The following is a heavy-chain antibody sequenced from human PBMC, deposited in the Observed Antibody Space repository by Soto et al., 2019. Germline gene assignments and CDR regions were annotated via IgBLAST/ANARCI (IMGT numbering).Heavy chain of an antibody. CDR3: ARGLLSCHTPSRYCSGGPQKGGYTDV. CDR1: GGSFSGYY. Sequence: PSETLSLTCAVYGGSFSGYYWIWIRQPTGKGLEWIGEINHSGSTNYNPSLKSRVTISVDTSKNQFSLKLSSVTAADTAVYYCARGLLSCHTPSRYCSGGPQKGGYTDVWGKGTTVTVSS. J-gene: IGHJ6*03. D-gene: IGHD2-15*01. CDR2: INHSGST. V-gene: IGHV4-34*01.